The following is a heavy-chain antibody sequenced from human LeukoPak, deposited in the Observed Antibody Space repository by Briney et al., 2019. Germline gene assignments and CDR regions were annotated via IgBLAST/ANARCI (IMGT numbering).Heavy chain of an antibody. CDR2: ISSSSSTI. CDR3: ARARIQLWPRAPGPFDP. Sequence: PGGSLRLSCAASGFTFSSYSMNWVRQAPGKGLEWVSYISSSSSTIYYADSVKGRFTISRDNAKNSLYLQMNSLRAEDTAVYYCARARIQLWPRAPGPFDPWGQGTLVTVSS. D-gene: IGHD5-18*01. J-gene: IGHJ5*02. CDR1: GFTFSSYS. V-gene: IGHV3-48*04.